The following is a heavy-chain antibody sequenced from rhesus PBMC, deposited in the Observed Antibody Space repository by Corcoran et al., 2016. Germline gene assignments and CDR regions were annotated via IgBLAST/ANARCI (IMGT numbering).Heavy chain of an antibody. Sequence: QVQLVQSGAEVKKPGSSVKVSCTASGYTFNDYYIHGVGPAPRQGLECMGWINPYNGKTKYAQKFQGRVTMTRDTSTSTAYMELSSLRSEDTAVYYCARDQSLYFDYWGQGVLVTVSS. CDR3: ARDQSLYFDY. CDR2: INPYNGKT. J-gene: IGHJ4*01. CDR1: GYTFNDYY. V-gene: IGHV1S2*01.